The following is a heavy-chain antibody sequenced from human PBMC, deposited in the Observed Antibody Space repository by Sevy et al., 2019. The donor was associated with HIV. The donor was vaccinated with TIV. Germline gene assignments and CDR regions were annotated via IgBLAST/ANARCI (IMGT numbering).Heavy chain of an antibody. CDR3: ARDLPPSATTVAHFDY. V-gene: IGHV3-48*03. CDR1: GFLFSSYE. D-gene: IGHD4-17*01. CDR2: IRQSGSST. Sequence: GVSLRLSCAASGFLFSSYEMSWVRQAPGKGLEWVSHIRQSGSSTYYSDSVKGRFTISRDNAENSLYLQMNSLRVEDTAVYYCARDLPPSATTVAHFDYWGQGTLVTVSS. J-gene: IGHJ4*02.